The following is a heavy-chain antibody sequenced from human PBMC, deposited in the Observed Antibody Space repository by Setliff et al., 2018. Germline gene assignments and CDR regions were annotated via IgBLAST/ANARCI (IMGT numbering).Heavy chain of an antibody. CDR3: VRAPVYCSGDCYPRYFDA. V-gene: IGHV4-61*09. D-gene: IGHD2-21*01. CDR2: IFMSGST. Sequence: SETLSLTCSVSGTSLDSIANGNQFWGWIRQPAGKGLEWIGQIFMSGSTDYDPSFESRVTISLDLSKNQFFLDLTSVTAADTGVYYCVRAPVYCSGDCYPRYFDAWGQGTLVAVSS. J-gene: IGHJ5*02. CDR1: GTSLDSIANGNQF.